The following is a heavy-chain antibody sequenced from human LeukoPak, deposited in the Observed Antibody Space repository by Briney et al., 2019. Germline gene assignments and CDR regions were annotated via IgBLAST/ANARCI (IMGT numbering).Heavy chain of an antibody. V-gene: IGHV3-48*03. CDR3: ASSSIQLWCFNY. CDR2: ISSSGSTI. CDR1: GFTFSSYE. Sequence: GGSPGLSCAASGFTFSSYEMNWVRQAPGKGLEWVSYISSSGSTIYYADSVKGRFTISRDNAKNSLYLQMNSLRAEDTAVYYCASSSIQLWCFNYWGQGTLVTVSS. J-gene: IGHJ4*02. D-gene: IGHD5-18*01.